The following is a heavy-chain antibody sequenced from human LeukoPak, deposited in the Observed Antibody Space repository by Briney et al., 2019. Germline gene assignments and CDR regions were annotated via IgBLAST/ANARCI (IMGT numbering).Heavy chain of an antibody. J-gene: IGHJ6*03. CDR2: IYYSGST. V-gene: IGHV4-59*01. CDR3: TRGSIAYYYMDV. CDR1: GGPISSYY. Sequence: PSETLSLTCTVSGGPISSYYWSWIRQPPGKGLEWIGNIYYSGSTNYNPSPKSRVTISVDTSKNQFSLKLSSVTAADTAVYYCTRGSIAYYYMDVWGKGTTVTISS. D-gene: IGHD3-22*01.